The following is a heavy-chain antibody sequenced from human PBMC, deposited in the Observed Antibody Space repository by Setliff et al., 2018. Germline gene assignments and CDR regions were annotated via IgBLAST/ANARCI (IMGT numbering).Heavy chain of an antibody. CDR1: GFSLSTSGVG. Sequence: SGPTLVNPTQTLTLTCTFSGFSLSTSGVGVGWVRQPPGKALEWLALIYWDDDKRYSPSLKSRLTITKDTSKNQVVLTMTNMDPVDTATYYCAHRFDHYDSSGYYNGFDPWGQGTLVT. CDR3: AHRFDHYDSSGYYNGFDP. CDR2: IYWDDDK. V-gene: IGHV2-5*02. J-gene: IGHJ5*02. D-gene: IGHD3-22*01.